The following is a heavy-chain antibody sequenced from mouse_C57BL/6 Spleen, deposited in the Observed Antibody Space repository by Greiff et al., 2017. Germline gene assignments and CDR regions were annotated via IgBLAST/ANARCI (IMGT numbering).Heavy chain of an antibody. CDR3: AREGLLRGAMDY. V-gene: IGHV1-52*01. CDR1: GYTFTSYW. J-gene: IGHJ4*01. CDR2: IDPSDSET. Sequence: VKLQQPGAELVRPGSSVKLSCKASGYTFTSYWMHWVKQRPIQGLEWIGNIDPSDSETHYNQKFKDKATLTVAKSSSTAYMHLSSLTSEDSAVYYCAREGLLRGAMDYWGQGTSVTVSS. D-gene: IGHD1-1*01.